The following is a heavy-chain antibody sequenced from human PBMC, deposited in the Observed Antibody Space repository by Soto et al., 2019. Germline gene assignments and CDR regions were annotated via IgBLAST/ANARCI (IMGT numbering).Heavy chain of an antibody. D-gene: IGHD3-3*01. J-gene: IGHJ5*02. CDR2: IYSSGNT. CDR1: GGTISGYY. V-gene: IGHV4-4*07. CDR3: ARGQRFSDWFDP. Sequence: NPSETLSLTCSVSGGTISGYYWTWIRQPAGKGLEWIGRIYSSGNTKHNPSLQSRVTMSLDASNNQFSLRLTSVTAADTAVYYCARGQRFSDWFDPWGQGTLVTVSS.